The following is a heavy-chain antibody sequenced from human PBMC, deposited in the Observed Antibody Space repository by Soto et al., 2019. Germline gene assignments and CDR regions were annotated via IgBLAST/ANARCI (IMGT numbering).Heavy chain of an antibody. Sequence: PGGSLRLSCAASGFTFSSYWMHWVRQAPGKGLVWVSRINSDGSSRDYADSVKGRFTVSRDNAKNTVYLQMNSLRAEDTAFYYCARGIYLKYGMDVWGQGTKVTVSS. V-gene: IGHV3-74*01. CDR2: INSDGSSR. CDR1: GFTFSSYW. D-gene: IGHD3-16*02. CDR3: ARGIYLKYGMDV. J-gene: IGHJ6*02.